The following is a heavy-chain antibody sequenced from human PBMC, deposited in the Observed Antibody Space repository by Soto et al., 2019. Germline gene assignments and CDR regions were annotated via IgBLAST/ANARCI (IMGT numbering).Heavy chain of an antibody. CDR2: IYYSGST. J-gene: IGHJ6*02. V-gene: IGHV4-31*03. CDR3: ARASMVRGVMYYGMDV. CDR1: GGSISCGGYY. Sequence: SETLSLTCTVSGGSISCGGYYWSWIRQHPGKGLEWIGYIYYSGSTYYNPSLKSRVTISVDTSKNQFSLKLSSVTAADTAVYYCARASMVRGVMYYGMDVWGQGTTVTVSS. D-gene: IGHD3-10*01.